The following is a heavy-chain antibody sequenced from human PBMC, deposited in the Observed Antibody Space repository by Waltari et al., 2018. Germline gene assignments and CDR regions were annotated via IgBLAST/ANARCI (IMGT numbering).Heavy chain of an antibody. CDR3: ARLSYHIVTGYGWFDP. Sequence: QLQLQESGPGLVKPSETLSLTCPVSGGSISSGRYFWGWIRQPPGKGLEWIGIISYSGSTYYNPSLKSRVTISVDTSKNQFSLKLSSVTAADTAVYYCARLSYHIVTGYGWFDPWGLGTLVTVSS. J-gene: IGHJ5*02. CDR2: ISYSGST. CDR1: GGSISSGRYF. D-gene: IGHD3-9*01. V-gene: IGHV4-39*01.